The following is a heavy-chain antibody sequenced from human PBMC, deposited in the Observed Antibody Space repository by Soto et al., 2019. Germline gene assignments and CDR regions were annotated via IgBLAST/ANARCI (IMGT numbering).Heavy chain of an antibody. V-gene: IGHV4-59*01. CDR1: GGSISTYY. D-gene: IGHD6-19*01. J-gene: IGHJ6*02. CDR3: ASDRSSGWDQGYGMDV. Sequence: PSETLSLTCTVSGGSISTYYWSWIRQPPGKGLEWIGYIYCSVSTSYNPSLKSRVTISVDTSKNQFSLKLRSVTAADTAVYYCASDRSSGWDQGYGMDVWGQGTRVTVSS. CDR2: IYCSVST.